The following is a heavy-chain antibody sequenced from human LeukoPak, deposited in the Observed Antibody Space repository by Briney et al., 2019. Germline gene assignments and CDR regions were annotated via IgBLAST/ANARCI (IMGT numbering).Heavy chain of an antibody. V-gene: IGHV4-59*01. Sequence: SETLSLTCTVSGGSLSTFYWAWIRQPPGKGLEWIGYIYDGGQIYDTGSASYNPSLTSRVTISIDTSKNQFSLKVRSVTAADTAVYYCARGDYGDSDYWGQGTLVTVSS. CDR3: ARGDYGDSDY. J-gene: IGHJ4*02. CDR1: GGSLSTFY. CDR2: IYDGGQIYDTGSA. D-gene: IGHD4-17*01.